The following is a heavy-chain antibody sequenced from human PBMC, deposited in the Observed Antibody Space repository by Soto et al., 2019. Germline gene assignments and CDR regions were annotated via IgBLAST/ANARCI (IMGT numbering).Heavy chain of an antibody. J-gene: IGHJ4*02. D-gene: IGHD4-4*01. CDR3: ARSRLTDYSIDY. CDR1: GYGFTGYY. V-gene: IGHV1-2*02. CDR2: INPNSGAT. Sequence: PVKGSCDPSGYGFTGYYIHWARQAPGQGLEWMGWINPNSGATNYALKFQGRVTMTRDTSISAAYMELNSLTSDDTAVYYCARSRLTDYSIDYWGQGTLVTVSS.